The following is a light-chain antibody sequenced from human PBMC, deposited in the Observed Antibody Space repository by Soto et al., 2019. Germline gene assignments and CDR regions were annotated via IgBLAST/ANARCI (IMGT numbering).Light chain of an antibody. CDR3: QQYGSSPYT. V-gene: IGKV3-20*01. CDR1: QSVSSSY. CDR2: GAS. J-gene: IGKJ2*01. Sequence: EIVLTQSPGTLSLSPGERATLSCRARQSVSSSYLAWYQQKPGQAPRPLIYGASSRDTGIPDRFSGSGSGTDFTLTISRLEPEDFAVYYCQQYGSSPYTFGQGTKLEIK.